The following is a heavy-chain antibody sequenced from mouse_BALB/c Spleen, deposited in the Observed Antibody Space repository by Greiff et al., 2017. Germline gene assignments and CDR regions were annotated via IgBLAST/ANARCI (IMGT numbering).Heavy chain of an antibody. CDR2: IWAGGST. D-gene: IGHD2-1*01. J-gene: IGHJ3*01. Sequence: VKVVESGPGLVAPSQSLSITCTVSGFSLTSYGVHWVRQPPGKGLEWLGVIWAGGSTNYNSALMSRLSISKDNSKSQVFLKMNSLQTDDTAMYYCARGEYGNSWFAYWGQGTLVTVSA. V-gene: IGHV2-9*02. CDR3: ARGEYGNSWFAY. CDR1: GFSLTSYG.